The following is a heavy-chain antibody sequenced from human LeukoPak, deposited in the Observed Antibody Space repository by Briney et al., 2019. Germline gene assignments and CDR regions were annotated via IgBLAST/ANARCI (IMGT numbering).Heavy chain of an antibody. D-gene: IGHD6-25*01. V-gene: IGHV4-30-2*01. J-gene: IGHJ4*02. CDR2: IYHSGST. CDR3: ARGPVGQRLGGP. CDR1: GGSISSGGYS. Sequence: SETLSLTCAVSGGSISSGGYSWSWIRQPPGKGLEWIGYIYHSGSTYYNPSLKSRVTISVDRSKNQFSLKLSSVTAADTAVYYCARGPVGQRLGGPWGQGTLVTVSS.